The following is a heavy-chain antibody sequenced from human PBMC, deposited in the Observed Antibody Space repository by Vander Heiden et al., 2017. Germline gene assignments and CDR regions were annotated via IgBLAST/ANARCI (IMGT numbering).Heavy chain of an antibody. D-gene: IGHD7-27*01. CDR2: VDTAGDT. CDR3: ARVRWGSYES. J-gene: IGHJ5*02. Sequence: EVQLVESGRGLVQPGGSLRLSCAASGFSFSNYDMHWVRQVTGKGLEWVSAVDTAGDTFYPASVKGRFTISREDATNSLYLQMNSLRAGDTAVYYCARVRWGSYESWGQGTLVTVSS. CDR1: GFSFSNYD. V-gene: IGHV3-13*01.